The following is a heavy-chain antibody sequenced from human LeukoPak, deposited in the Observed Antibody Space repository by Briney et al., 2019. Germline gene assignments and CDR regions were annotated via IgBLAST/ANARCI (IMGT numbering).Heavy chain of an antibody. CDR2: IKQDGSEK. D-gene: IGHD3-10*01. Sequence: PGGSLRLSCAASGFTFSSYWMSWVRQAPGKGLEWVANIKQDGSEKYYVGSVKGRFTISRDNAKNSLYLQMNSLRAEDTAVYYCARSPQYWYYGSGGSRYYFDYWGQGTLVTVSS. CDR1: GFTFSSYW. J-gene: IGHJ4*02. V-gene: IGHV3-7*01. CDR3: ARSPQYWYYGSGGSRYYFDY.